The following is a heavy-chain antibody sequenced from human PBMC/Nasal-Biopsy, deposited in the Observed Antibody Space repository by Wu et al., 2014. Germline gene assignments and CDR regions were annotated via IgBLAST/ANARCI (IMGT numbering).Heavy chain of an antibody. Sequence: TLSLTCSVSGGPIVNGGYYWSWIRQHPGKGLEWIGYVYYSGATSYNPSLKTRIAMSVDRSQNQFSLRLTSVTAADTAVYYCARVYCGDVNCRRRSFYMDVWGKGTTVIVSS. CDR3: ARVYCGDVNCRRRSFYMDV. V-gene: IGHV4-31*03. CDR1: GGPIVNGGYY. D-gene: IGHD2-21*01. CDR2: VYYSGAT. J-gene: IGHJ6*03.